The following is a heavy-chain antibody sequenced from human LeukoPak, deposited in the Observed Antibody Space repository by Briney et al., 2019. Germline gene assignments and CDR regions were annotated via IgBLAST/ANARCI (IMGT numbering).Heavy chain of an antibody. V-gene: IGHV3-11*01. J-gene: IGHJ3*02. Sequence: SGGSLRLSCTASGFTFSDYYMSWIRQAPGKGLEWVSYISSSGSTIYYADSVKGRFTISRDNAKNSLYLQMNSLRAEDTAVYYCARGVAVAGTGAFDIWGQGTMVTVSS. CDR3: ARGVAVAGTGAFDI. CDR2: ISSSGSTI. D-gene: IGHD6-19*01. CDR1: GFTFSDYY.